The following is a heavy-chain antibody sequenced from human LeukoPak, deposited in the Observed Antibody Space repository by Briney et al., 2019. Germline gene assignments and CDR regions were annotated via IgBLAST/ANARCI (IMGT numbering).Heavy chain of an antibody. J-gene: IGHJ5*02. V-gene: IGHV4-59*01. CDR1: GGSINGYY. Sequence: PSETLSLTCTVSGGSINGYYWTWIRQPPGKGLEWIGYISDSGSTNYNPSLKSRVTMSVDSSNTEFSLGLNSVTAADTAVYYCARVFRGAVTSNWFHPWGQGTLVTVSS. CDR3: ARVFRGAVTSNWFHP. CDR2: ISDSGST. D-gene: IGHD4-17*01.